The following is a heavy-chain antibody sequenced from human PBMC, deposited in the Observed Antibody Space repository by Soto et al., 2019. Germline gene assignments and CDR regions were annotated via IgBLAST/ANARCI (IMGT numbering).Heavy chain of an antibody. CDR1: GFTFSSYA. CDR3: ARDQETNDFWSGYWGGGPSGMDV. Sequence: QVQLVESGGGVVQPGRSLRLSCAASGFTFSSYAMHWVRQAPGKGLEWVAVISYDGSNKYYADSVKGRFTISRDNSKNTLYLQMNSQRAEDTAVYYCARDQETNDFWSGYWGGGPSGMDVWGQGTTVTVSS. D-gene: IGHD3-3*01. CDR2: ISYDGSNK. J-gene: IGHJ6*02. V-gene: IGHV3-30-3*01.